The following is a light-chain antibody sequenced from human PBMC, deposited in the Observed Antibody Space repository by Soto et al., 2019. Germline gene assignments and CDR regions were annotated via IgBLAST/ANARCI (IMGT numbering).Light chain of an antibody. CDR2: RS. CDR3: CSYAGSYTYV. J-gene: IGLJ1*01. Sequence: QSALTQSPSASGSPGQSVTISCAGNKSDVGGYNYVSWTNNTQAKPPNSRFMRSISGPQGSLIASLRFSGSKSGNTASLTVSGLQAEDEADYYCCSYAGSYTYVFGTGTKLTVL. CDR1: KSDVGGYNY. V-gene: IGLV2-8*01.